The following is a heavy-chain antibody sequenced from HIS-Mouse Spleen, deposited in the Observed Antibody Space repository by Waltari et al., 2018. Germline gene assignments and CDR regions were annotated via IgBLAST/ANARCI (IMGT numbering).Heavy chain of an antibody. CDR3: ARIQAGKLELPFDC. J-gene: IGHJ4*02. CDR2: IDWDEDK. D-gene: IGHD1-7*01. V-gene: IGHV2-70*15. Sequence: QVTLRESGPALVKPTQTLTLTCTFSGFSLSTSGMCVSWIRQPPGKALEWLARIDWDEDKYYSTSLKTRLTISTDTSKNQVVLTMTNMDTVDTATYYCARIQAGKLELPFDCWGQGTLVTVSS. CDR1: GFSLSTSGMC.